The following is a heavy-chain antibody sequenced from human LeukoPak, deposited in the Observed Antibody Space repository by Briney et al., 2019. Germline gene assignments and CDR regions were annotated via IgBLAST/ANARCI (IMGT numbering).Heavy chain of an antibody. J-gene: IGHJ4*02. V-gene: IGHV4-59*08. CDR2: IFYSGST. D-gene: IGHD1-1*01. CDR3: ARHQLWYYFDY. CDR1: GTFISSYY. Sequence: SETLSLTCTVSGTFISSYYWSWIRQPPGKGLEWIGYIFYSGSTNYNPSLKSRVTISVDTSNNQFSLKLTSVTAADTAVYYCARHQLWYYFDYWGQGTLVTVSS.